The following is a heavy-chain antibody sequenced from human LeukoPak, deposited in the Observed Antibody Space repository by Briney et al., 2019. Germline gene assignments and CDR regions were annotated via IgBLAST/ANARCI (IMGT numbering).Heavy chain of an antibody. CDR2: INPNSGGT. J-gene: IGHJ4*02. D-gene: IGHD2-2*01. Sequence: ASVKVSCKASGYTFTGYYMHWVRQAPGQGLEWMGWINPNSGGTNYAQKFQGRVTMTRDTSISTAYMELSRLRSDDTAVYYCARVKLEGSTSRPFDYWGQGTLVTVSS. CDR3: ARVKLEGSTSRPFDY. CDR1: GYTFTGYY. V-gene: IGHV1-2*02.